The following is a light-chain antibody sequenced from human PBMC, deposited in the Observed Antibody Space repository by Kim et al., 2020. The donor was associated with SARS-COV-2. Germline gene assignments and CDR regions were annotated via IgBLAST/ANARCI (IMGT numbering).Light chain of an antibody. CDR3: QAWDSSTEV. Sequence: VSPGQTASITCSGDKLGDKYACWYQQKPGQSPVLVIYQDSKRPSGIPERFSGSNSGNTTTLTISGTQAMDEADYYCQAWDSSTEVFGTGTKVTVL. CDR1: KLGDKY. V-gene: IGLV3-1*01. J-gene: IGLJ1*01. CDR2: QDS.